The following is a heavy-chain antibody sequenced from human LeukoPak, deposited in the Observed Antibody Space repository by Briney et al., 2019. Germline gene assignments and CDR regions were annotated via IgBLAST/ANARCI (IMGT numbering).Heavy chain of an antibody. D-gene: IGHD4-17*01. J-gene: IGHJ4*02. Sequence: ASVKVSCKPSGYTFTGFYIHWVRQAPGQGLQWMGWINPKNGATKYSQNFRARVTMTRDTSIDTAYVELSSLTSDDTAIYYCARPTHRLTVTTAIDYWGQGTLVTVSS. CDR2: INPKNGAT. V-gene: IGHV1-2*02. CDR3: ARPTHRLTVTTAIDY. CDR1: GYTFTGFY.